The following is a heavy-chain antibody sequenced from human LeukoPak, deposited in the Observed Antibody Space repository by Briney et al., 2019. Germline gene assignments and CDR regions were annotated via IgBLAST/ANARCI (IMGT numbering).Heavy chain of an antibody. V-gene: IGHV3-7*01. Sequence: GGSLRLSCAASGFAFSSYWMSWFRQAPGQGLEWVANIKQDGSEKFYADSVTGRFTVSRDDAENSLFLQMNSLRAEDTALYYCARVVTAWSMDVWGKGTTVTVSS. CDR3: ARVVTAWSMDV. J-gene: IGHJ6*03. CDR1: GFAFSSYW. D-gene: IGHD2-21*02. CDR2: IKQDGSEK.